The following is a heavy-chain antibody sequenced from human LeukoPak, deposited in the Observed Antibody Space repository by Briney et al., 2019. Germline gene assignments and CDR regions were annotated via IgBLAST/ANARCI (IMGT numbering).Heavy chain of an antibody. CDR2: IYYSGST. CDR1: GGSISGYY. D-gene: IGHD5-24*01. V-gene: IGHV4-59*01. CDR3: ARALMATIEY. J-gene: IGHJ4*02. Sequence: KPSETLSPTCAVSGGSISGYYWSWIRQPPGKGLEWIGYIYYSGSTNYNPSLGGRVTISVDTSKKQFSLRVSSVTAADTAVYYCARALMATIEYWGQGTLVTVSS.